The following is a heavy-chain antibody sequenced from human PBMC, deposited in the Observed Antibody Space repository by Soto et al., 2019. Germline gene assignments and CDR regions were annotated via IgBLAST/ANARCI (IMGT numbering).Heavy chain of an antibody. J-gene: IGHJ6*02. CDR2: MYNTGST. CDR3: ARDLLFYCGTDCYPLVG. Sequence: SETLSLTCTVSGGSISGCYWSWIRQPPGKGLEWIGYMYNTGSTVYNPSFKGRVTISVDTSKNQFSLKLNSVTAADTAVYYCARDLLFYCGTDCYPLVGWGQGTTVTVSS. D-gene: IGHD2-21*02. V-gene: IGHV4-59*01. CDR1: GGSISGCY.